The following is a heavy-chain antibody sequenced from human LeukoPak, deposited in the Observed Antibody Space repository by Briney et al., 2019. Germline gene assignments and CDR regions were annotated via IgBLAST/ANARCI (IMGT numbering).Heavy chain of an antibody. CDR2: IIPIFGTA. CDR1: GGTFSSYA. Sequence: SVKVSCKASGGTFSSYAISWVRQAPGRGLVWMGGIIPIFGTANYAQKFQGRVTITADESTSTAYMELSSLRSEDTAVYYCASPKYYDFWSGYYSFDYWGQGTLVTVSS. CDR3: ASPKYYDFWSGYYSFDY. V-gene: IGHV1-69*13. D-gene: IGHD3-3*01. J-gene: IGHJ4*02.